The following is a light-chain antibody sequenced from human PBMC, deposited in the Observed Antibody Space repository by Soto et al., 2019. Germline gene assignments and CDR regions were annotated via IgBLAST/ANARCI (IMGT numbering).Light chain of an antibody. Sequence: DIQMTQSPSSLSASVGDRVTITCRARQSISSYLNWYQQKPGKAPKLLIYTASSLQSGVPSRFSGSGSGTDFTLTISSLQPEDFATYYCQQSYRTTTFGGGTKVEIK. V-gene: IGKV1-39*01. CDR2: TAS. CDR3: QQSYRTTT. CDR1: QSISSY. J-gene: IGKJ4*01.